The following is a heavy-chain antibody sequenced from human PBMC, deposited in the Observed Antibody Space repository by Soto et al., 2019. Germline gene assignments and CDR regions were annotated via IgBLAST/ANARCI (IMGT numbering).Heavy chain of an antibody. CDR2: ISYDGSNK. D-gene: IGHD5-18*01. V-gene: IGHV3-30*18. CDR3: AKDLYGPVGTVMEDGYYGMDV. J-gene: IGHJ6*02. Sequence: PGGSLRLSCAASGFTFSSYGMHWVRQAPGKGLEWVAVISYDGSNKYYADSVKGRFTISRDNSKNTLYLQMNSLRAEDTAVYYCAKDLYGPVGTVMEDGYYGMDVWGQGTTVTVSS. CDR1: GFTFSSYG.